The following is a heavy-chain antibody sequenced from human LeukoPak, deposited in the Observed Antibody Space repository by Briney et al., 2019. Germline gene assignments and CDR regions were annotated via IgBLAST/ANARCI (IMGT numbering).Heavy chain of an antibody. CDR3: ARDFSYYGSGSPDY. CDR2: IYYSGST. CDR1: GGSISSYY. V-gene: IGHV4-59*01. Sequence: SETLSLTCTVSGGSISSYYWSWIRQPPGKGLEWIGYIYYSGSTNYNPSLKSRVTISVDTSKNQFSLKLSSVTAADTAVYYCARDFSYYGSGSPDYWGQGTLVTVSS. J-gene: IGHJ4*02. D-gene: IGHD3-10*01.